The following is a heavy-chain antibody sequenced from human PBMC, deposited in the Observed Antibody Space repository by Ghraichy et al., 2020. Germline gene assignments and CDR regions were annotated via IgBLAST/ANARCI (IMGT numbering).Heavy chain of an antibody. Sequence: SETLSLTCTVSGGSISSYYWSWIRQPPGKGLEWIGYIYYSGSTNYNPSLKSRVTISVDTSKNQFSLKLSSVTAADTAVYYCARLDHSGAIDYWGQGTLVTVSS. J-gene: IGHJ4*02. CDR2: IYYSGST. D-gene: IGHD2-15*01. CDR3: ARLDHSGAIDY. V-gene: IGHV4-59*01. CDR1: GGSISSYY.